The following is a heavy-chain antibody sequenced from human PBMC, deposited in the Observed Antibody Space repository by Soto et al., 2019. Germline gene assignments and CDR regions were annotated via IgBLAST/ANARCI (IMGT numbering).Heavy chain of an antibody. Sequence: GGSLRLSCAASGFSFSSYWMTWVRRAPGKGLEWVANIKGDGSEKYYVDSVKGRFTISRDNAKNSLYLQMNSLRAEDTAVYYCARARRTGYTGYECDFWGQGALVTVSS. V-gene: IGHV3-7*05. CDR3: ARARRTGYTGYECDF. CDR2: IKGDGSEK. CDR1: GFSFSSYW. J-gene: IGHJ4*02. D-gene: IGHD5-12*01.